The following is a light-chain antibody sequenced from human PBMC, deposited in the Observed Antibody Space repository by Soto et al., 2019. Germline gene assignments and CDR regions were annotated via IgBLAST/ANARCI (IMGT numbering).Light chain of an antibody. CDR2: DVR. Sequence: QSALTQPASVSGSPGQSITISCTGISSDIGSYNYVSWYQQHPGKAPKLMIYDVRNRPSGVSNRFSGSKSGNTASLTISGLQAEDEADYYCSSYTSSSAVYVFGTGTKLTVL. CDR1: SSDIGSYNY. J-gene: IGLJ1*01. V-gene: IGLV2-14*01. CDR3: SSYTSSSAVYV.